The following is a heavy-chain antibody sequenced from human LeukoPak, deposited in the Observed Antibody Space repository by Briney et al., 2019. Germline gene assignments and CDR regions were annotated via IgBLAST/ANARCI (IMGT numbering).Heavy chain of an antibody. CDR1: GFTFSSYA. Sequence: GGSLRLSCRGSGFTFSSYAMNWVRQAPGGGLEWVSGISGGGASREHADSVKGRFIISRDNAKNTLYLQMNSLRTEDTAVYYCARQGTNKPVDYWGQGTLVTVSS. D-gene: IGHD2-2*01. CDR3: ARQGTNKPVDY. J-gene: IGHJ4*02. V-gene: IGHV3-21*01. CDR2: ISGGGASR.